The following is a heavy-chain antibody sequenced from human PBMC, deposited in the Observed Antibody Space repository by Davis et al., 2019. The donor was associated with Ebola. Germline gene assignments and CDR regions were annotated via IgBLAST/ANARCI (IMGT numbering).Heavy chain of an antibody. CDR2: IYYSGST. CDR1: GGSISSSSYY. CDR3: ARRPYYYGSGVDY. J-gene: IGHJ4*02. D-gene: IGHD3-10*01. V-gene: IGHV4-39*01. Sequence: PSETLSLTCTVSGGSISSSSYYWGWIRQPPGKGLEWIGSIYYSGSTYYNPSLKSRVTISVDTSKNQFSLKLSSVTAADTAVYYCARRPYYYGSGVDYWGQGTLVTVSS.